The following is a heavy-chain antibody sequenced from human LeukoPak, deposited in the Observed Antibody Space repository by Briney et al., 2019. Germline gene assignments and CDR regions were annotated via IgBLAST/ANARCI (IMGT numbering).Heavy chain of an antibody. J-gene: IGHJ4*02. D-gene: IGHD3-10*01. V-gene: IGHV4-4*07. CDR3: ARRAPLWFGERAFDY. CDR2: IYTSGST. CDR1: GGSISSYY. Sequence: SETLSLTCTVSGGSISSYYWSWIRQPAGKGLEWIGRIYTSGSTNYNPSLKSRVTMSVDTSKNQFSLKLSSVTAADTAVYYCARRAPLWFGERAFDYWGQGTLVTVSS.